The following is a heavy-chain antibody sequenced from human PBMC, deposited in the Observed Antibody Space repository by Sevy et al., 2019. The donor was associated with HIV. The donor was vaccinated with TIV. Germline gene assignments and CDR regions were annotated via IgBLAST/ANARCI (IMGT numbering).Heavy chain of an antibody. CDR1: GVSISNGGNY. CDR3: ARIFRAPYYYNTGGYYRN. Sequence: ASETLSLTCSVSGVSISNGGNYWAWVRQHPGKGLEWIGSIFYSGATFYNPSLEGRLSISVDTSENLLSLRLSSVTAADTAVYFCARIFRAPYYYNTGGYYRNWGQGTQVTVSS. V-gene: IGHV4-31*03. CDR2: IFYSGAT. D-gene: IGHD3-22*01. J-gene: IGHJ4*02.